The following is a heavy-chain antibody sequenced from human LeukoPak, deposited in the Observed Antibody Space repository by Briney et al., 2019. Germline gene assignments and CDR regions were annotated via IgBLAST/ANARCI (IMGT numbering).Heavy chain of an antibody. CDR3: ARDKIVGATYLDH. CDR2: FYYSGST. V-gene: IGHV4-39*07. D-gene: IGHD1-26*01. J-gene: IGHJ4*02. CDR1: GGSISSSSYY. Sequence: SETLSLTCTVSGGSISSSSYYWGWIRQPPGKGLEWIGSFYYSGSTYYNPSLKSRVTISVDTSKNQFSLKLRSVTAADTAVYYCARDKIVGATYLDHWGQGTLVTVSS.